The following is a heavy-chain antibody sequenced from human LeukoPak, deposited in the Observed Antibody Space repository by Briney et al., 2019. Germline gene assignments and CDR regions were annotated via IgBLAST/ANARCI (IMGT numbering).Heavy chain of an antibody. CDR3: ARDAHSCSGVSCYPPFDL. CDR1: GGSFSGYY. Sequence: KPSETLSLTCAVYGGSFSGYYWSWIRQPPGKGLEWIGEINHSGSTNYNPSLKSRVTISVDTSKNQFSLKLSSVTAADTAVYYCARDAHSCSGVSCYPPFDLWGQGTLVTGSS. V-gene: IGHV4-34*01. CDR2: INHSGST. J-gene: IGHJ4*02. D-gene: IGHD2-15*01.